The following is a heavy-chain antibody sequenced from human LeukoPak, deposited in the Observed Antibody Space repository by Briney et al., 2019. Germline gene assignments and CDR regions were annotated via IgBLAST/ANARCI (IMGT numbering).Heavy chain of an antibody. J-gene: IGHJ5*02. CDR3: ARDNSIGGRGWWFDP. CDR1: GYTFNGYY. CDR2: INPNSGGT. V-gene: IGHV1-2*02. Sequence: GASVKVSCKASGYTFNGYYMHWVRQAPGQGLEWMGWINPNSGGTNYAQKFQGRVTMTRDTSISTAYMELSRLRSDDTAVYYCARDNSIGGRGWWFDPWGQGTLVTVSS. D-gene: IGHD4-23*01.